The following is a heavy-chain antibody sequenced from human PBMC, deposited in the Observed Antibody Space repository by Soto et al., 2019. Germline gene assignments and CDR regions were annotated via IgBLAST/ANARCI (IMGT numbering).Heavy chain of an antibody. CDR1: GVTSTTSA. Sequence: STKLLCKVPGVTSTTSAVLLSRNVFVPRLEWIGWIVVGSGNTIYAQRFQERVAITRDMSTSTAYMELSSLRSEDTAVYYCAAVGIASVGYYNGMDVWGQGTTVTVSS. V-gene: IGHV1-58*01. D-gene: IGHD6-13*01. CDR3: AAVGIASVGYYNGMDV. CDR2: IVVGSGNT. J-gene: IGHJ6*02.